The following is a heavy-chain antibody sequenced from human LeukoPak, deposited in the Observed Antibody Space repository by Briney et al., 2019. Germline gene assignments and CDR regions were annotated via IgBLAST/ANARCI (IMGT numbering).Heavy chain of an antibody. J-gene: IGHJ4*02. V-gene: IGHV3-30*02. CDR2: IRHDGSIK. D-gene: IGHD3-16*01. Sequence: SGGSLRLSCAASGFIFSTYGMYWVRQAPGKGLEWVAFIRHDGSIKNYADSVKGRSTISRDNSKNTLYLQMNSLRAEDTAVYYWAKDSLADIDYWGQGTLVTVSS. CDR3: AKDSLADIDY. CDR1: GFIFSTYG.